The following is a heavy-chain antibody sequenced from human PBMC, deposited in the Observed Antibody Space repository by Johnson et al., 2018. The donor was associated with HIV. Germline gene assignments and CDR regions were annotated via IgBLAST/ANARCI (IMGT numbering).Heavy chain of an antibody. J-gene: IGHJ3*01. CDR1: GFTLSNYG. Sequence: QVQLVESGGGVVQSGRSLRLSCAASGFTLSNYGMHWVRQAPGKGLEWVAFIRYDGSNKYYADFVKGRFTVSRDNSKNTLYLQMNSLRVEDTAVYYCARYPIRDDAFDVWGQGTMVTVSS. CDR3: ARYPIRDDAFDV. D-gene: IGHD5-12*01. CDR2: IRYDGSNK. V-gene: IGHV3-33*01.